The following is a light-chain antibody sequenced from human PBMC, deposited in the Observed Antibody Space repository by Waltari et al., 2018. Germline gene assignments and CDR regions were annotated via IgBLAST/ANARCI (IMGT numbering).Light chain of an antibody. CDR1: RSVSSNF. CDR2: DGS. CDR3: QQYSASSWT. J-gene: IGKJ1*01. V-gene: IGKV3-20*01. Sequence: EIVLTQSPGTLLLSPGERATLSCRASRSVSSNFLAWYKQKPGQAPRLRIYDGSTRAAGIPDRFSGSGSGTDFTLTISRLEPEDFAVYYCQQYSASSWTFGQGTKVQIK.